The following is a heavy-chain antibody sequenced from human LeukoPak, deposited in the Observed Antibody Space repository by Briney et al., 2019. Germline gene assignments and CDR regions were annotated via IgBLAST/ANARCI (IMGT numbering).Heavy chain of an antibody. V-gene: IGHV1-69*04. J-gene: IGHJ6*02. CDR1: GGTFSSYA. D-gene: IGHD3-22*01. CDR3: ASAPTYYYDSTLPRGMDV. Sequence: SVKVSCKASGGTFSSYAISWVRQAPGQGLEWMGRIIPILGIANYAQKFQGRVTITADKSTSTAYMELSSLRSEDTAVYYCASAPTYYYDSTLPRGMDVWGQGTTVTVSS. CDR2: IIPILGIA.